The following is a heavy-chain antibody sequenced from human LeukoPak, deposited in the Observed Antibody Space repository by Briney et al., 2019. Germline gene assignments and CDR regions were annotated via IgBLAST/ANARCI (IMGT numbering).Heavy chain of an antibody. Sequence: GGFLRLSCAASGFTFSGYYMSWIRQAPGKGLEWVSYISSSSSYTNYADSVKGRFTISRDNAKNSLYLQMNSLRAEDTAVYYCARDRAQYYYGSGSYRPYYYYGMDVWGQGTTVTVSS. V-gene: IGHV3-11*05. D-gene: IGHD3-10*01. J-gene: IGHJ6*02. CDR2: ISSSSSYT. CDR3: ARDRAQYYYGSGSYRPYYYYGMDV. CDR1: GFTFSGYY.